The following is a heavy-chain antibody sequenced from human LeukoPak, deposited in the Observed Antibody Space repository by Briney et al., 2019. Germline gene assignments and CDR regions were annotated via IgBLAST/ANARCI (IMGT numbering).Heavy chain of an antibody. V-gene: IGHV4-34*01. CDR1: GGSFSGYY. D-gene: IGHD6-19*01. J-gene: IGHJ4*02. CDR3: ARGGGYSRGWYGY. Sequence: SETLSLTCAVYGGSFSGYYWSWIRQPPGKGLEWIGEINHSGSTNYNPSLKSRVTISVDTSKNQFSLKLSSVTAADTAVYYCARGGGYSRGWYGYWGQGTLVTVSS. CDR2: INHSGST.